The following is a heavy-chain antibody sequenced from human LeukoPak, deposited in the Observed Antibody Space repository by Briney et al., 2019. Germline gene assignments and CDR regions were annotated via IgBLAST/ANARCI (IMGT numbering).Heavy chain of an antibody. CDR1: GFTFSNYG. Sequence: GGSLRLSCAASGFTFSNYGMHWVRQAPGKGLEWVAVIWYDGSNQDYADSVKGRFTISRDNSRNTLYLQMNSLRAEDTALYYCARGPLNTFGVDAWGHGTTVTVSS. D-gene: IGHD1/OR15-1a*01. V-gene: IGHV3-33*01. J-gene: IGHJ6*02. CDR2: IWYDGSNQ. CDR3: ARGPLNTFGVDA.